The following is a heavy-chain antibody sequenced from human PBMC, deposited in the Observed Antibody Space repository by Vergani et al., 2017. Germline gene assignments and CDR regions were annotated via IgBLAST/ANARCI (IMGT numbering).Heavy chain of an antibody. CDR1: GGTFSSYT. Sequence: QVQLVQSGAEVKKPGSSVKVSCKASGGTFSSYTISWVRQAPGQGLECMGRIIPILGIANYAQKFQGRVTITADKSTSTAYMELSSLRSEDTAVYYCARDPGTMVRGGDYYYYGMDVWGQ. CDR3: ARDPGTMVRGGDYYYYGMDV. D-gene: IGHD3-10*01. CDR2: IIPILGIA. J-gene: IGHJ6*02. V-gene: IGHV1-69*08.